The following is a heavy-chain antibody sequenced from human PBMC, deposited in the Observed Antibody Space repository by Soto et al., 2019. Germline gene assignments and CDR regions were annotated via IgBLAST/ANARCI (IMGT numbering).Heavy chain of an antibody. CDR1: GFTFSNAW. D-gene: IGHD3-22*01. V-gene: IGHV3-15*07. CDR3: ARYYYDSSGYYPL. CDR2: IKSKTDGGTT. J-gene: IGHJ4*02. Sequence: GFTFSNAWMSWVRQAPGKGLEWVGRIKSKTDGGTTDYAAPVKGRLTISRDNSKNTLYLQMNSLRAEDTAVYYCARYYYDSSGYYPLWGQGTLVTVSS.